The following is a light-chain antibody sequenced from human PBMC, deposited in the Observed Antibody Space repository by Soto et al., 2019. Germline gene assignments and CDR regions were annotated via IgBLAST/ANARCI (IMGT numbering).Light chain of an antibody. CDR1: NIETKS. CDR2: DDS. Sequence: SYELTQPPSLSVAPGQTASITCGGSNIETKSVYWYQQKPGQAPVLVVYDDSDRPSGIPERFSGSNSGNTATLTIPWVEAGDQADYYCQVWDSSSHQPSWVFGGGTKLTVL. CDR3: QVWDSSSHQPSWV. J-gene: IGLJ3*02. V-gene: IGLV3-21*02.